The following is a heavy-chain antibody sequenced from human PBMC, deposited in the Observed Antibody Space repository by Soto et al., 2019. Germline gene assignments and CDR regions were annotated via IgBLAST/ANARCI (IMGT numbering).Heavy chain of an antibody. Sequence: QVQLVQSGAAVKKPGSSVKVSCKASGGTFSSYAISWVRQAPGQGLEWMGGIIPIFGTANYAQKFQGRVTITADESTSTAYMELSSLRSEDTAVYYCASFSRRWLHPRRGFDSWGQGTLVTVSS. V-gene: IGHV1-69*12. D-gene: IGHD5-12*01. J-gene: IGHJ4*02. CDR3: ASFSRRWLHPRRGFDS. CDR1: GGTFSSYA. CDR2: IIPIFGTA.